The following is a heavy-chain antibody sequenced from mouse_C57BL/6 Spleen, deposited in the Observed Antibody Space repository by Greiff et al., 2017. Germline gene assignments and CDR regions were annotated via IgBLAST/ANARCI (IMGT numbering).Heavy chain of an antibody. J-gene: IGHJ3*01. Sequence: EVQLVESGGGLVQPGGSLKLSCAASGFTFSDYGMAWVRQAPRKGPGWVAFISNLAYSIYYADTVTGRFTISRENAKNTLYLEMSSLRSEDTAMYYCARVYDGYYAFAYWGQGTLVTVSA. D-gene: IGHD2-3*01. CDR1: GFTFSDYG. CDR2: ISNLAYSI. V-gene: IGHV5-15*01. CDR3: ARVYDGYYAFAY.